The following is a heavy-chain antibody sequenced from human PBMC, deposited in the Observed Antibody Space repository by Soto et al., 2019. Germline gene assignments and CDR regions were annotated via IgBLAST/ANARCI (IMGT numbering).Heavy chain of an antibody. CDR2: IYYSGST. CDR3: ARGALRGAPYFDY. CDR1: GGSISSYY. Sequence: SETLSLTCTVSGGSISSYYWSWIRQPPGKGLEWIGYIYYSGSTNYNPSLKSRVTISVDTSKNQFSLKLSSVTAADTAVYYCARGALRGAPYFDYWGQGTLVTVSS. V-gene: IGHV4-59*01. J-gene: IGHJ4*02. D-gene: IGHD3-10*01.